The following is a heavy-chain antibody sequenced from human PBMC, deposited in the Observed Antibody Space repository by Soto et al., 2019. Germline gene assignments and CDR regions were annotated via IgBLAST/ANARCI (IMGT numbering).Heavy chain of an antibody. CDR2: ISSNGGST. V-gene: IGHV3-64D*08. J-gene: IGHJ6*02. D-gene: IGHD4-4*01. Sequence: GGSLRLSCSASGFTFSSYAMHWVRQAPGKGLEYVSAISSNGGSTYYADSVKGRFTISRDNSKNTLYLQMSSLRAEDTAVYYCVKGPHHMTTVTTGYYYYGMDVWGQGTTVTVSS. CDR1: GFTFSSYA. CDR3: VKGPHHMTTVTTGYYYYGMDV.